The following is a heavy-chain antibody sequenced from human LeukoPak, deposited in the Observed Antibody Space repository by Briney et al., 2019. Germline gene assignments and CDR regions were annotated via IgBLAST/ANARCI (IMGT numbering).Heavy chain of an antibody. CDR2: IYYSGST. Sequence: SETLSLTCTVSGGSISSYYWSWIRQPPGKGLEWIGYIYYSGSTNYNPSLKSRVTISVDTSKNQFSLKLSSVTAADTAVYYYARGRTTTYYDFWSGPLKYFDYWGQGTLVTVSS. CDR1: GGSISSYY. J-gene: IGHJ4*02. D-gene: IGHD3-3*01. V-gene: IGHV4-59*01. CDR3: ARGRTTTYYDFWSGPLKYFDY.